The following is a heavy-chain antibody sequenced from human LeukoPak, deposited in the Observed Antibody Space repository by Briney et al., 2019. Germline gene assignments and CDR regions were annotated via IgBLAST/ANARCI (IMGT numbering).Heavy chain of an antibody. CDR2: IYSSGDT. J-gene: IGHJ4*02. Sequence: GSLRLSCAASAFTVSNNYMTWLRQAPGKGLEWVSTIYSSGDTYSADSVKGRFSVSRDNFNNMLFLQMNNLTVEDTAVYYCARGYGGNYFDYWGQGTLVTVSS. CDR3: ARGYGGNYFDY. CDR1: AFTVSNNY. V-gene: IGHV3-53*01. D-gene: IGHD4-23*01.